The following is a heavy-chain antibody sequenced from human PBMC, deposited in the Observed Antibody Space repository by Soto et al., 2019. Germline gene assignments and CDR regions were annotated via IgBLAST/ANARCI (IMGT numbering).Heavy chain of an antibody. Sequence: QVQLQESGPGLVKPSGTLSLTCAVSGGSISSSDWWSWVRQPPGKGLEWVGEIHHSGSTNYNPSLKSRVPISVDKSEKQFSLNLNSVTAADTAVYYCASRPTGLPIWGQGTLVTVSS. D-gene: IGHD1-1*01. CDR3: ASRPTGLPI. V-gene: IGHV4-4*02. CDR1: GGSISSSDW. J-gene: IGHJ4*02. CDR2: IHHSGST.